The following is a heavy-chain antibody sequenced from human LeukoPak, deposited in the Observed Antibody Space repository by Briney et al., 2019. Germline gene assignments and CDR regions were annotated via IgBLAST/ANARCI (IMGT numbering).Heavy chain of an antibody. J-gene: IGHJ4*02. V-gene: IGHV3-7*01. CDR3: ARDRPSAY. CDR2: IKQDGSEK. CDR1: GFTFSNYL. Sequence: GSLRLSCAASGFTFSNYLLTWVRQAPGQGLEWVANIKQDGSEKHYVDSVKGRFTISRDNTKNSLYLQMNSLRAEDTAVYYCARDRPSAYWGQGTLVTVSS.